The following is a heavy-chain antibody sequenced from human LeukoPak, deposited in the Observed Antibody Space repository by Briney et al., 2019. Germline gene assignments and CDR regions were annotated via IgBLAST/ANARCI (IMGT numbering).Heavy chain of an antibody. D-gene: IGHD4-17*01. CDR3: ARLTVTPYYFDY. J-gene: IGHJ4*02. CDR1: GYTFTSYA. CDR2: INVGNGNT. Sequence: GASVKVSCKASGYTFTSYAIHWVRQAPGPSPEWMGWINVGNGNTKYSQKFQGRVTITRDTSASTAYMELSSLRSEDTAVYYCARLTVTPYYFDYWGQGTLVTVSS. V-gene: IGHV1-3*01.